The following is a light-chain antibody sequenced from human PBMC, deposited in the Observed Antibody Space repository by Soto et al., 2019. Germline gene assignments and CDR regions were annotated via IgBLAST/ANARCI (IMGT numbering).Light chain of an antibody. V-gene: IGKV3-20*01. CDR2: AAS. Sequence: EIVLTQSPGTLSLSPGERATLSCRPSQSVSSTYLAWYQQKPGQAPRLLIYAASSRATGIPDRFSGGASATDFTLTISSLQPEDFAVFYCRHYINSPCTFGQGTKVEIK. CDR1: QSVSSTY. J-gene: IGKJ1*01. CDR3: RHYINSPCT.